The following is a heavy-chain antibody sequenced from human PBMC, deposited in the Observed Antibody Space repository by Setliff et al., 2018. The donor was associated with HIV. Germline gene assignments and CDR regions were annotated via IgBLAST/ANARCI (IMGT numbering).Heavy chain of an antibody. V-gene: IGHV4-39*07. Sequence: PSETLSLTCTVSGGSIRSSIYYWGWVRQPPGKGLEWIGSIYYSGSTYYNPSLQSRLTISVDTSKNQFSLKMSSVTAADTAVYYCARARGPEGYFDTWGQGTLVTVSS. CDR2: IYYSGST. J-gene: IGHJ4*02. CDR3: ARARGPEGYFDT. CDR1: GGSIRSSIYY. D-gene: IGHD3-10*01.